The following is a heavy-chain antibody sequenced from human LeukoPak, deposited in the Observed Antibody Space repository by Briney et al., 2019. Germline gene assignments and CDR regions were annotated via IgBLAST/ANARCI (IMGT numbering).Heavy chain of an antibody. Sequence: GGSLRLSCAASGFTFSSYWMGWVRLAPGKGLEWVANVNQHGSGGNYVGSVKGRFTISRDNAKNSLFLQMNSLRAEDSAVYYCARDRTTGTWGMDVWGQGTTVTVSS. D-gene: IGHD1-1*01. J-gene: IGHJ6*02. CDR2: VNQHGSGG. V-gene: IGHV3-7*04. CDR1: GFTFSSYW. CDR3: ARDRTTGTWGMDV.